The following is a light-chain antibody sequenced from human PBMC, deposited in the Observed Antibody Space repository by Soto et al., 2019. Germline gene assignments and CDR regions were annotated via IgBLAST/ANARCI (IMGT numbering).Light chain of an antibody. V-gene: IGLV2-14*01. Sequence: QSALTQPAYVSGSPGQSITISCTGTSSDVGGYNYVSWYQLHPGKAPKLMIHEVSERPSGVSDRFSGSKSGNTASLTISGLQDEDEADYYCASFASSVTYVFGSGTKLTVL. J-gene: IGLJ1*01. CDR2: EVS. CDR3: ASFASSVTYV. CDR1: SSDVGGYNY.